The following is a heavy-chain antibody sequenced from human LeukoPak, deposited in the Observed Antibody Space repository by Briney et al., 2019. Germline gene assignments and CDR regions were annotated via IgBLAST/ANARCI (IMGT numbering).Heavy chain of an antibody. Sequence: GGSLRLSCAASGFTVSSNYMSWDRQAPGKGLEWVSVIYSGGSTYYADSVKGRFTISRDNSKNTLYLQMNSLRAEDTAVYYCAVEMATIKDYWGQGTLVTVPS. CDR3: AVEMATIKDY. CDR2: IYSGGST. CDR1: GFTVSSNY. D-gene: IGHD5-12*01. J-gene: IGHJ4*02. V-gene: IGHV3-66*01.